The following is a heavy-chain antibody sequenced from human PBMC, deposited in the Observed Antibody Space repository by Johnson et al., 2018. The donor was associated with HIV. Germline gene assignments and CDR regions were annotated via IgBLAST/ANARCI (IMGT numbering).Heavy chain of an antibody. CDR1: GFTFSSYA. CDR2: INWNGGNT. Sequence: VQLVESGGGLVQPGGSLRLSCAASGFTFSSYAMHWVRQAPGKGLEWVSGINWNGGNTGYADSVKGRFTISRDNSKNTLYLQMNSLRAEDTAVYYCAKDLYYDSSGAGAFDIWGQGTMVTVSS. D-gene: IGHD3-22*01. V-gene: IGHV3-23*04. J-gene: IGHJ3*02. CDR3: AKDLYYDSSGAGAFDI.